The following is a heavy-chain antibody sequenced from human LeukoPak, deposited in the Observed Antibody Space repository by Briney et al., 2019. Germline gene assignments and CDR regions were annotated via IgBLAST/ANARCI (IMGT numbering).Heavy chain of an antibody. CDR1: GFTFSDYY. V-gene: IGHV3-11*01. CDR3: AKDGLVVVPAAIPAVTYYFDY. D-gene: IGHD2-2*02. Sequence: GGSLRLSCAASGFTFSDYYMSWIRQAPGEGLEWISYISSSGSTIYSADSVKGRFTISRDNAKNSLYLQMNSLRAEDTAVYYCAKDGLVVVPAAIPAVTYYFDYWGQGTLVTVSS. CDR2: ISSSGSTI. J-gene: IGHJ4*02.